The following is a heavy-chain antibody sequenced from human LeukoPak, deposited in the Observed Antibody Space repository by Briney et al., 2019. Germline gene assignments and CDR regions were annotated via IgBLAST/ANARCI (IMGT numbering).Heavy chain of an antibody. V-gene: IGHV1-69*06. D-gene: IGHD1-1*01. CDR3: ESVGRGTAGLGMDV. CDR2: IIPIFGTA. J-gene: IGHJ6*04. CDR1: GGTFSSYA. Sequence: GSSVKVSCKASGGTFSSYAISWVRQAPGQGLEWMGGIIPIFGTANYAQKFQGRVTITADKSTSTAYMELSSLRSEDTAVYYCESVGRGTAGLGMDVWGKGTTVTVSS.